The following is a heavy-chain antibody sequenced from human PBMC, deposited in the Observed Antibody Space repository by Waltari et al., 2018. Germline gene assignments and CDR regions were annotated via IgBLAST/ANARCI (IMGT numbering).Heavy chain of an antibody. V-gene: IGHV4-38-2*01. Sequence: QVQLQESGPGLVKPSETLSLTCVVSGYSVSSNTYWAWIRQPPGKGLEWIGSSHHTGSTYYSPSLKSRVTISMDTSKNQFSGNRISVTAADTAVYYCARVGQYCTSSSCFYWFDSWGQGTQVTVSS. D-gene: IGHD2-2*01. CDR3: ARVGQYCTSSSCFYWFDS. CDR2: SHHTGST. CDR1: GYSVSSNTY. J-gene: IGHJ5*01.